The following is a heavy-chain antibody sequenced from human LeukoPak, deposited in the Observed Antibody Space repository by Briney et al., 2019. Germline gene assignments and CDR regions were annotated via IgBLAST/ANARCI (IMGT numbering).Heavy chain of an antibody. D-gene: IGHD4-11*01. J-gene: IGHJ4*02. CDR2: IKGKTDGGTT. Sequence: KAGGSLRLSCAASGFTFSNAWMNWVRQAPGKGLEWVGRIKGKTDGGTTDYAAPVKGRFTISRDDSKNTLYLQMNSLKTEDTAVYYCTTLTTTVTTSYFDYWGQGTLVTVSS. V-gene: IGHV3-15*07. CDR1: GFTFSNAW. CDR3: TTLTTTVTTSYFDY.